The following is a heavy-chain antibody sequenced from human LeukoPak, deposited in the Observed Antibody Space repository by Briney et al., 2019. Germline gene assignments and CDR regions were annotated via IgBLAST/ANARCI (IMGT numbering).Heavy chain of an antibody. Sequence: GGSLRLSCAASGFTFSSYAMHRVRQAPGKGLEWVAVISYDGSNKYYADSVKGRFTISRDNSKNTLYLQMNSLRAEDTAVYYCAREDCGDCPNPPGDAFDIWGQGTMVTVSS. D-gene: IGHD2-21*02. CDR1: GFTFSSYA. CDR2: ISYDGSNK. V-gene: IGHV3-30*04. J-gene: IGHJ3*02. CDR3: AREDCGDCPNPPGDAFDI.